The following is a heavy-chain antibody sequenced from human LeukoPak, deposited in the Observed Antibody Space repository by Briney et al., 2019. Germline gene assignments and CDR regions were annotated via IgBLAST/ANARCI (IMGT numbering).Heavy chain of an antibody. CDR1: GFSLSTSGVG. CDR3: AHRPYDSSGYYYYFDY. V-gene: IGHV2-5*02. D-gene: IGHD3-22*01. Sequence: SGPTLVKPTQTLTLTCTFSGFSLSTSGVGVGWIRQPPGKALEWLALIFWDGDNRYSPSLKSRLTITKDTSKNQVVLTMTNMDPVDTATYYCAHRPYDSSGYYYYFDYWGQGTLVTVSS. CDR2: IFWDGDN. J-gene: IGHJ4*02.